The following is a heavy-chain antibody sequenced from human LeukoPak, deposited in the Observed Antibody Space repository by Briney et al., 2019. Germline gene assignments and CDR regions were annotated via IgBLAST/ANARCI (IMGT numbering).Heavy chain of an antibody. D-gene: IGHD4-23*01. CDR2: IDPSDSYI. CDR1: GYTFTTSW. Sequence: GESLKISCQGFGYTFTTSWIGWVRQLPGKGLEWMGRIDPSDSYINHSPSFQGHVSISADKSVSTAYLQWSSLKASDSAMYYCARQPRGTVVFDYWGQGTLVTVSS. CDR3: ARQPRGTVVFDY. J-gene: IGHJ4*02. V-gene: IGHV5-10-1*01.